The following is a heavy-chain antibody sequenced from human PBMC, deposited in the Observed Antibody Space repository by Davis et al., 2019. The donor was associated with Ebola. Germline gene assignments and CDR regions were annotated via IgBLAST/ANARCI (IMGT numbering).Heavy chain of an antibody. CDR1: GYTLTELS. Sequence: AASVKVSCKVSGYTLTELSMHWVRQAPGKGLEWMGGFDPEDGETIYAQKFQGRVTMTEDTSTDTAYVELSSLRSEDTAVYYCATPSEMVAAPYYYYGMDVWGQGTTVTVSS. D-gene: IGHD2-15*01. V-gene: IGHV1-24*01. CDR2: FDPEDGET. CDR3: ATPSEMVAAPYYYYGMDV. J-gene: IGHJ6*02.